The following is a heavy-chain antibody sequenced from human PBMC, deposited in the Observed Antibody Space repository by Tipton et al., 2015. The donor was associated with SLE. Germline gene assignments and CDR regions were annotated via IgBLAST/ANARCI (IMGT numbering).Heavy chain of an antibody. V-gene: IGHV3-74*01. Sequence: SLRLSCAASGFTFSSPWMHWVRQAPGKGLECVSRINSDGRNTIYADSVQGRFTTSRDNAKNTLYLQMHNLRAEDTAVYYCVRGGPIDYWGQGTLVTVSA. CDR1: GFTFSSPW. J-gene: IGHJ4*02. CDR2: INSDGRNT. CDR3: VRGGPIDY.